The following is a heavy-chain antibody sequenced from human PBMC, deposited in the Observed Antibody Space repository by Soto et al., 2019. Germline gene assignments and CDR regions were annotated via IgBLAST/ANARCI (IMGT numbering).Heavy chain of an antibody. CDR2: INAGNGNT. CDR3: ARALGEQLVLGFDY. J-gene: IGHJ4*02. D-gene: IGHD6-13*01. CDR1: GYTFTSYA. V-gene: IGHV1-3*01. Sequence: QVQLVQSGAEVKKPGASVKVSCKASGYTFTSYAMHWVRQAPGQRLEWMGWINAGNGNTKYSQKFQGRVAITRDTSASTAYMGMSSLRSEDTAVYYCARALGEQLVLGFDYWGQGTLVTVFS.